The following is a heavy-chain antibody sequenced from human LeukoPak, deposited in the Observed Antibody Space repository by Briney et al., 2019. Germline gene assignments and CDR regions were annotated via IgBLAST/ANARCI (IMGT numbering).Heavy chain of an antibody. CDR1: GGSISSSSYY. CDR3: AREANSPTARYWYFDL. J-gene: IGHJ2*01. Sequence: PSETLSLTCTVSGGSISSSSYYWGWIRQPPGKGLEWIGYVYYSGSTTYNPALKSRVTISLDTSENQFSLKLSSVTAADTAVYYCAREANSPTARYWYFDLWGRGTQVTVSS. V-gene: IGHV4-61*05. D-gene: IGHD2-21*01. CDR2: VYYSGST.